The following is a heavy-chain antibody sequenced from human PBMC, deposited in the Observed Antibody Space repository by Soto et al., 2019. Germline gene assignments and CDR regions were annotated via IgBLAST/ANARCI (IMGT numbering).Heavy chain of an antibody. CDR2: IIPIFGTV. CDR1: GGTFSSYA. J-gene: IGHJ6*02. CDR3: ARCITAVTTNPNVYYGMGV. D-gene: IGHD4-17*01. Sequence: QVQLVQSGAEVKKPGSSVKVSCKASGGTFSSYAISWVRQAPGQGLEWMGGIIPIFGTVNYAQKFQGRVTITADESTTTTYMELSSLRSEDTAVHYCARCITAVTTNPNVYYGMGVRGQGTTVTVSS. V-gene: IGHV1-69*12.